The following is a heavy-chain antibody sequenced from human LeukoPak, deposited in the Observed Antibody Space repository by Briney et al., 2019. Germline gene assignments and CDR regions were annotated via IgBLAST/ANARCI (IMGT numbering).Heavy chain of an antibody. J-gene: IGHJ4*02. CDR2: ISGSGGST. D-gene: IGHD4-17*01. CDR3: AKAFYGDYDLDY. Sequence: GGSLRLSCAASGFTLSSYWMSWFRQAPGKGLEWVSAISGSGGSTYYADSVKGRFTISRDNSKNTLYLEMNSLRAEDTAVYYCAKAFYGDYDLDYWGQGTLVTVSS. V-gene: IGHV3-23*01. CDR1: GFTLSSYW.